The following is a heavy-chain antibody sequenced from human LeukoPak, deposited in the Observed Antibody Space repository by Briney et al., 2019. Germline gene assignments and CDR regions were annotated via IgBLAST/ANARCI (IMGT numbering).Heavy chain of an antibody. J-gene: IGHJ4*02. CDR2: ISYSGST. D-gene: IGHD2-2*01. Sequence: SETLSLTCTVSGVSISSSSYYWGWIRQPPGKGLEWIGYISYSGSTNYNPSLKSRVTISLDTSKNQFSLRLSSMTAADTAVYYCARVVVPTNFDYWGQGTLVSVSS. CDR3: ARVVVPTNFDY. CDR1: GVSISSSSYY. V-gene: IGHV4-61*05.